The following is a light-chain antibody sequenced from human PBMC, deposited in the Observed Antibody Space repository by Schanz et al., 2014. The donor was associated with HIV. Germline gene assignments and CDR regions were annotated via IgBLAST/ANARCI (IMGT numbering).Light chain of an antibody. J-gene: IGLJ2*01. CDR2: NTH. CDR1: TSNVGSRS. Sequence: QSVLTHPPSASGTPGQRVTISCSGSTSNVGSRSVDWYQQFPGAAPKLLIYNTHLRPSGVTDRFSGSKSGTSASLTISGLRAEDDGDYYCISYTSDTVVFGGGTKLTVL. V-gene: IGLV1-44*01. CDR3: ISYTSDTVV.